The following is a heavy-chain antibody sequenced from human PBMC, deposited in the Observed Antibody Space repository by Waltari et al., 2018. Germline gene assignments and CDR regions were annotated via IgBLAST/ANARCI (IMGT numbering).Heavy chain of an antibody. CDR3: AREDCSSTTCYNDL. J-gene: IGHJ2*01. V-gene: IGHV3-33*01. CDR1: TFTFSSFG. CDR2: IGYDGSNK. D-gene: IGHD2-2*02. Sequence: QVHLVESGGGVVQPGRSLRLSCAASTFTFSSFGMQWVRQAPGKGLEWVAVIGYDGSNKYYADSVKGRFTISRDNSKNTLFLQMNSLRAEDTAVYYCAREDCSSTTCYNDLWGRGTLVTVSS.